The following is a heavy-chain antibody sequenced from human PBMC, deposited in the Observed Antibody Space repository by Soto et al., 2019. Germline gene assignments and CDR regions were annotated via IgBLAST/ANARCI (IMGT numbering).Heavy chain of an antibody. D-gene: IGHD6-25*01. V-gene: IGHV3-15*07. J-gene: IGHJ4*01. Sequence: EVNLVESGGGLVEPGGSLRLSCAASGYNFKDAWMNWVRQAPGMGLEWVGRIKSIADGETTAYASPVTDRFSISRDDSTFTLYLQLNSLQTDDTGVYYCTRRLRAADISVGPLDFWVLGTLVTVSA. CDR1: GYNFKDAW. CDR2: IKSIADGETT. CDR3: TRRLRAADISVGPLDF.